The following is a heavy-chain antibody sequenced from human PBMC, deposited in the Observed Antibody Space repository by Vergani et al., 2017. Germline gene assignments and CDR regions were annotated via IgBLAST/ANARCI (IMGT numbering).Heavy chain of an antibody. V-gene: IGHV3-13*05. Sequence: EVQLVESGGGLVKPGGSLRLSCAASGFTFSSYSMNWVRQAPGKGLEWVSAIGTAGDPYYPGSVKGRFTISRENAKNSLYLQMNSLRAGDTAVYYCARGSVAGRYWYFDLWGRGTLVTVSS. J-gene: IGHJ2*01. CDR2: IGTAGDP. CDR1: GFTFSSYS. CDR3: ARGSVAGRYWYFDL. D-gene: IGHD6-19*01.